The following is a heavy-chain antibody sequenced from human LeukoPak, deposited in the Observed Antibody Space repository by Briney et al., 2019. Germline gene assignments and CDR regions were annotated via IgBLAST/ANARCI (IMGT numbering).Heavy chain of an antibody. V-gene: IGHV4-59*01. CDR3: ARGRSPGEYSYGLGY. D-gene: IGHD5-18*01. CDR2: IYYSGST. J-gene: IGHJ4*02. CDR1: GGSISSYY. Sequence: SETLSLTCTVSGGSISSYYWSWIRQPPGKGLEWIGYIYYSGSTNYNPSLKSRVTISVDPSKHQSSLKLSSVTAADAAVYYCARGRSPGEYSYGLGYWGQGTLATVSS.